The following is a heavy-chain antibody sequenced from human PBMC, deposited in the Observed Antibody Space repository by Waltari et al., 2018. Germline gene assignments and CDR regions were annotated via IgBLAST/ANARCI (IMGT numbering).Heavy chain of an antibody. Sequence: QVQLQESGPGLVKPSETLSLTCAVSGYPISSCSHWGWIRQPPGKGLEWIGRIYHSGSTYYNPSLKSRVTISVDTSKNQFSLKLSSVTAADTAVYYCACTRIQGGIFDYWGQGTLVTVSS. V-gene: IGHV4-38-2*01. CDR1: GYPISSCSH. D-gene: IGHD5-18*01. J-gene: IGHJ4*02. CDR3: ACTRIQGGIFDY. CDR2: IYHSGST.